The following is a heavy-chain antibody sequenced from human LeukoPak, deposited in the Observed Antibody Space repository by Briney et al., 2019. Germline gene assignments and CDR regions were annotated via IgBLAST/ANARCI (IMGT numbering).Heavy chain of an antibody. J-gene: IGHJ5*02. D-gene: IGHD6-13*01. CDR1: GYTFTSYG. Sequence: GASVKVSCKASGYTFTSYGISWVRQAPGQGLEWMGWISAYNGNTNYAQKLQGRVTMTTDTSTSTAYMELRSLRSDDTAVYYCARAAIAAAGTLGGFDPWGQGTLVNVSS. V-gene: IGHV1-18*01. CDR3: ARAAIAAAGTLGGFDP. CDR2: ISAYNGNT.